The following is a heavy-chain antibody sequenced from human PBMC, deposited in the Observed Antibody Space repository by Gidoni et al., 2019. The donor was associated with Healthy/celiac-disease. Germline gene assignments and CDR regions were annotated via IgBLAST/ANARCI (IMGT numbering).Heavy chain of an antibody. CDR2: ISGSGGST. CDR3: AIGQSVVMVDY. Sequence: EVQLLESGGGLVQPGGSLRLSCAASGLTFSSYAMSWVRPAPGKGLEWVSAISGSGGSTYYADSVKCRFTISRDNSKNTLYLQMNSLRAEDTAVYYCAIGQSVVMVDYWGQGTLVTVSS. D-gene: IGHD6-19*01. CDR1: GLTFSSYA. J-gene: IGHJ4*02. V-gene: IGHV3-23*01.